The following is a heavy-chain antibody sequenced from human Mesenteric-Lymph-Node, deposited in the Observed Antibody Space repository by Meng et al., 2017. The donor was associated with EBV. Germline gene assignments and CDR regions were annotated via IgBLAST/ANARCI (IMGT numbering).Heavy chain of an antibody. CDR2: INHSGST. CDR1: GGSFSGYY. V-gene: IGHV4-34*01. CDR3: ARGRSYVSGVIDP. D-gene: IGHD3-16*01. Sequence: QVQLQQGGARLLKPSATLSLPCAVYGGSFSGYYWSWIRQPPGKGLEWIGEINHSGSTNYNPSLKSRVTISVDTSKNQFSLKLSSVTAADTAVYYCARGRSYVSGVIDPWGQGTLVTVSS. J-gene: IGHJ5*02.